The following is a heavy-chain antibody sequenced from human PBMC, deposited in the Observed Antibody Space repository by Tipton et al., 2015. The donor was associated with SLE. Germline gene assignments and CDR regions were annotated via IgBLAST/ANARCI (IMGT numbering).Heavy chain of an antibody. Sequence: TLSLTCAVSGYSITSGYYWVCIRQPPGKGLEWIGSIYHTGCTFHNPSLKSRVTISVDTSKNQFSLKLTSVTAADTAVYYCARDEERWLQFTPSSTFDTWGQGTMVTVSS. CDR2: IYHTGCT. J-gene: IGHJ3*02. D-gene: IGHD5-24*01. CDR1: GYSITSGYY. V-gene: IGHV4-38-2*02. CDR3: ARDEERWLQFTPSSTFDT.